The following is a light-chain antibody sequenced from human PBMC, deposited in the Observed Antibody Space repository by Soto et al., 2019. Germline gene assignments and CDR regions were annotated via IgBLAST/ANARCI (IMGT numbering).Light chain of an antibody. J-gene: IGLJ3*02. CDR2: GNT. CDR1: SSNIGAGYD. Sequence: QSALTQPPSVSGAPGQRVTISCTGSSSNIGAGYDVHWYQHLPGTAPKVLIYGNTNRPSGVPDRFSGSKSGTSASLAITGLQAEDEADYYCQSYDSSPSGWVFGGGTKLTVL. V-gene: IGLV1-40*01. CDR3: QSYDSSPSGWV.